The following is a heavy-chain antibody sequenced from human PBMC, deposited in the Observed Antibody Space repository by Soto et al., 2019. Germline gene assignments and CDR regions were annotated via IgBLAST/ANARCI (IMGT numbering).Heavy chain of an antibody. J-gene: IGHJ5*02. Sequence: ASVKVSCKTSGYTFSNYGINWVRQAPGQRLEWMGWIKAGNGNTKYSQKNQGRVTINRDTSASTAYMELSSLRSEDTAVYYCARAASDYDILTGYIWFDPWGQGTLVTVSS. D-gene: IGHD3-9*01. CDR1: GYTFSNYG. CDR2: IKAGNGNT. CDR3: ARAASDYDILTGYIWFDP. V-gene: IGHV1-3*01.